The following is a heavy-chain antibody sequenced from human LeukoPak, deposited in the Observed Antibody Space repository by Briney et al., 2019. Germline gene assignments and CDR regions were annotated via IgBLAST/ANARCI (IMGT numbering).Heavy chain of an antibody. V-gene: IGHV4-31*03. D-gene: IGHD3-22*01. CDR3: ARDLSRRYYYDSSGHGWFDP. J-gene: IGHJ5*02. CDR1: GGSISSGGYY. CDR2: IYYSGST. Sequence: NPSQTLSLTCTVSGGSISSGGYYWSWIRQHPGKGLEWIGYIYYSGSTYYNPSLKSRVTISVDTSKNQFSLKLSSVTAADTAVYYCARDLSRRYYYDSSGHGWFDPWGQGTLVTASS.